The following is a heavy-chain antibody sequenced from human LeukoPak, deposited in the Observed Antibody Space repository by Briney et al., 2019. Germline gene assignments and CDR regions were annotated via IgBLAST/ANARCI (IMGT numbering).Heavy chain of an antibody. CDR3: ARASREDYYDSSGYYGGFDY. D-gene: IGHD3-22*01. J-gene: IGHJ4*02. CDR1: GFIVSGSY. V-gene: IGHV3-11*04. CDR2: ISSSGSTI. Sequence: GGSLRLSCGGFGFIVSGSYMSWVRQAPGKGLEWVSYISSSGSTIYYADSVKGRFTISRDNAKNSLYLQMNSLRAEDTAVYYCARASREDYYDSSGYYGGFDYWGQGTLVTVSS.